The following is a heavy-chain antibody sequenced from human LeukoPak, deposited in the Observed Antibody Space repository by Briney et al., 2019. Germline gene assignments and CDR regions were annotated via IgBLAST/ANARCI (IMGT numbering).Heavy chain of an antibody. CDR3: ARVPFYSSDSSGYY. Sequence: SETLSLTCTVSGGSVSSNNYYWGWIRQPPGKGLEWIGSFHYSGSTYYNPSLKSRVTISEDTSKNQFSLKLNSVTAADTAVYYCARVPFYSSDSSGYYWGQGTLVTVSS. CDR1: GGSVSSNNYY. D-gene: IGHD6-25*01. V-gene: IGHV4-39*07. J-gene: IGHJ4*02. CDR2: FHYSGST.